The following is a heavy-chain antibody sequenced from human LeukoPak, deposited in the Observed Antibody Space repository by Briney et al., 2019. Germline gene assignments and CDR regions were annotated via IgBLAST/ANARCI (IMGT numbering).Heavy chain of an antibody. V-gene: IGHV4-34*01. Sequence: PSETLSLTCAAYGGSFSGYYWSWIRQPPGRGLEWIGEINHSGSTNYNPSLKSRVTISVDTSKNQFSLKLSSVAAADTAVYYCARTGGDLAAADYWGQGTLVTVSS. D-gene: IGHD6-13*01. J-gene: IGHJ4*02. CDR1: GGSFSGYY. CDR2: INHSGST. CDR3: ARTGGDLAAADY.